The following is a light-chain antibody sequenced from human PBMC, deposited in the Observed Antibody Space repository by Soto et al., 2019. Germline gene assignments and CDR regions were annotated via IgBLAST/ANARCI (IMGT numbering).Light chain of an antibody. CDR1: SSNIGAGYD. Sequence: QSVLTQPPSVSGAPGQRVTISCTGSSSNIGAGYDVHWYQQLPGTAPKLLIYGNSNRPSGVPDRFSGSKSGTSASLAITGLQDEDEADYYCQSYDSSLRVSVFGGGTTVTL. CDR2: GNS. CDR3: QSYDSSLRVSV. V-gene: IGLV1-40*01. J-gene: IGLJ2*01.